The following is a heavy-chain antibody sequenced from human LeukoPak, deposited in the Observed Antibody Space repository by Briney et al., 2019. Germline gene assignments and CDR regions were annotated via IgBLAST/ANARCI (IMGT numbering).Heavy chain of an antibody. V-gene: IGHV3-30*14. CDR3: ARGNDSGTYYGDAFDI. Sequence: GGSLRLSCAASGFTFSSYVMHWVRQAPGKGLEWVAIISYDGSNEYYADSVKGRFTLSRDNSKNTLYLQMNSLRADDTAVYYCARGNDSGTYYGDAFDIWGQGTMVTVSS. D-gene: IGHD1-26*01. J-gene: IGHJ3*02. CDR2: ISYDGSNE. CDR1: GFTFSSYV.